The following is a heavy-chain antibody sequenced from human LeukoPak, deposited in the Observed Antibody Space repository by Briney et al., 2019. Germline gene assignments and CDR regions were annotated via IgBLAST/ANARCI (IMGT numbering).Heavy chain of an antibody. CDR2: ISYDGSSE. Sequence: PGRSLRLSCAASGFIFSSHGMHWVRQAPGKRLEWVALISYDGSSEYYSDSVKGRFTISRDNSKNTLYLQMNSLRAEDAAVYYCAKPYCGGDCYSPPFDYWGQGTLVTVSS. CDR1: GFIFSSHG. J-gene: IGHJ4*02. V-gene: IGHV3-30*18. CDR3: AKPYCGGDCYSPPFDY. D-gene: IGHD2-21*02.